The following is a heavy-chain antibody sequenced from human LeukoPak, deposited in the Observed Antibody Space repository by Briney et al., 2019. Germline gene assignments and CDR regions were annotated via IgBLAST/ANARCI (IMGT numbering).Heavy chain of an antibody. CDR1: GGSISSSSYY. J-gene: IGHJ6*03. V-gene: IGHV4-39*07. CDR3: ARDNMITFGGTHYMDV. CDR2: IFYSGST. Sequence: SETLSLTCTVSGGSISSSSYYWGWIRQPPGKGLEWIGSIFYSGSTYYNPSLRSRVTVSVDTSKNQFSLKLSSVTAADTAVYYCARDNMITFGGTHYMDVWGKGTTVTVSS. D-gene: IGHD3-16*01.